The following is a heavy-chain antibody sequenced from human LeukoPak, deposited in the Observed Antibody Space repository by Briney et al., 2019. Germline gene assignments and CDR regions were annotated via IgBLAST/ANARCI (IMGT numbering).Heavy chain of an antibody. J-gene: IGHJ4*02. CDR1: GGSISSSSYY. Sequence: ETLSLTCTVSGGSISSSSYYWGWIRQPPGKGLEWIGSIYYSGTTYYNASIKSRVTISVDTSKNQFSLKLSSVTAADTAVYYCARHDAYYYDSSGYLGYWGQGTLVTVSS. D-gene: IGHD3-22*01. CDR2: IYYSGTT. CDR3: ARHDAYYYDSSGYLGY. V-gene: IGHV4-39*01.